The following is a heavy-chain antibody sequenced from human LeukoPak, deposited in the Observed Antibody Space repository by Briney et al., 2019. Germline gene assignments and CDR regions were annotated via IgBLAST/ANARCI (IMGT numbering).Heavy chain of an antibody. J-gene: IGHJ6*02. Sequence: GGSLRLSCAAPGFTSSDFYMSWIRQAPGKGLEWVSYISTTSSYTNYADSVKGRFTISRDNAKNSMYLQMNSLRAEDTAVYYCAREGSRDGSPYGLWYYHYGMDVWGQGTTVTVSS. V-gene: IGHV3-11*05. CDR1: GFTSSDFY. CDR3: AREGSRDGSPYGLWYYHYGMDV. D-gene: IGHD5-24*01. CDR2: ISTTSSYT.